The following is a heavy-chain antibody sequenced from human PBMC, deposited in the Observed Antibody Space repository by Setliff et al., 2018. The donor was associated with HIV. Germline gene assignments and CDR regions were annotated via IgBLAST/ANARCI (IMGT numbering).Heavy chain of an antibody. CDR1: GYSFTSYG. D-gene: IGHD3-10*01. CDR2: ISAYNVNT. J-gene: IGHJ4*02. CDR3: AKPRSMVRGVYPSYFDY. V-gene: IGHV1-18*01. Sequence: ASVKVSCKASGYSFTSYGVSWVRQAPGQGLEWMGWISAYNVNTNYAQKLQGRVTMTTDTSTSTAYMELRSLRSDDTAVYYCAKPRSMVRGVYPSYFDYWGQGTLVTVSS.